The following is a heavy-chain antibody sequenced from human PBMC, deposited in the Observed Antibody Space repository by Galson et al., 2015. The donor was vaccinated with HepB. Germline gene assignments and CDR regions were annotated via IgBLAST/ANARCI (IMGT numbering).Heavy chain of an antibody. Sequence: SLRLSCAASGFTFSSYSMNWVRQAPGKGLEWVSSISSSSSYIYYADSVKGRFTISRDNAKNSLYLQMNSLRAEDTAVYYCARPRVLGSDAFDIWGQGTMVTVSS. CDR3: ARPRVLGSDAFDI. CDR1: GFTFSSYS. CDR2: ISSSSSYI. J-gene: IGHJ3*02. V-gene: IGHV3-21*01.